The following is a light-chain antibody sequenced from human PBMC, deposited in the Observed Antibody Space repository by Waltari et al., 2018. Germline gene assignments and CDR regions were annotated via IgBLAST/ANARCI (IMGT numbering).Light chain of an antibody. J-gene: IGLJ1*01. Sequence: SSELTQDPAVSVALGQTVRSTCQGDSLRSHYARWYQQKAGQAPVLVIYGKNHRPSGIPDRFSGSSSGNTASLPITGAQAEDEADYYCNSRDSSGNHYVFGTGTKVTVL. CDR3: NSRDSSGNHYV. V-gene: IGLV3-19*01. CDR2: GKN. CDR1: SLRSHY.